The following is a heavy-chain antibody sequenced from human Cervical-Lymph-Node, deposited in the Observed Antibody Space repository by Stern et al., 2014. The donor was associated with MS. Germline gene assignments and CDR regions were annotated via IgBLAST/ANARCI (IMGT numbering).Heavy chain of an antibody. V-gene: IGHV1-69*01. CDR2: TIPIFGTA. J-gene: IGHJ4*02. CDR3: ARAASTTSSYNF. CDR1: GGSFINNV. D-gene: IGHD3-10*01. Sequence: VQLVESGAEVKKPGSSVKVSCQASGGSFINNVISWVRQAPGQGLEWMGGTIPIFGTARYAQKFRGRVTITADESTRTAYMELSSLRSDDTAFYFCARAASTTSSYNFWGPGTLVTVSS.